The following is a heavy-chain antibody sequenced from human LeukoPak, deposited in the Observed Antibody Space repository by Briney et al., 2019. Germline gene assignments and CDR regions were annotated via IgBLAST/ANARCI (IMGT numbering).Heavy chain of an antibody. Sequence: ASVKVSCKASVGTFSSYVISWVRQAPGQGLEWMGGKLPIFGTANYAQKFQGRVTITADESSNTASLDLSSLTSEDTAVYYCATDPNPYSSTSGYFDFWGQGTLVTVSS. CDR3: ATDPNPYSSTSGYFDF. V-gene: IGHV1-69*13. CDR2: KLPIFGTA. D-gene: IGHD6-13*01. J-gene: IGHJ4*02. CDR1: VGTFSSYV.